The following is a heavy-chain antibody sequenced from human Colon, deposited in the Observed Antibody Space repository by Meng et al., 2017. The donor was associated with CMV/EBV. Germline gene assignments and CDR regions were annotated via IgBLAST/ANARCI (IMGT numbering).Heavy chain of an antibody. Sequence: CKASGYTLTSYDINWVRQATGQGLEWMGWMNPNSGNTGYAQKFQGRVTITRNTSISTAYMELSSLRSEDTAVYYCARPSGGGSDFDYWGQGTLVTVSS. CDR2: MNPNSGNT. CDR3: ARPSGGGSDFDY. D-gene: IGHD1-26*01. CDR1: GYTLTSYD. V-gene: IGHV1-8*03. J-gene: IGHJ4*02.